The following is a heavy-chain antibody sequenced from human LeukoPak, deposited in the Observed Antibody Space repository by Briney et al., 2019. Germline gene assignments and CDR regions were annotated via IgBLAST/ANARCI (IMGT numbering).Heavy chain of an antibody. CDR3: ARAFMVRGVIYWFDP. Sequence: SVKVSCKASGYSFTGYYMHWVRQAPGQGLEWMGGIIPIFGTANYAQTFQGRVTITADESTTTAYMELSSLRSVDTAVYYCARAFMVRGVIYWFDPWGQGTLVTVSS. J-gene: IGHJ5*02. V-gene: IGHV1-69*13. D-gene: IGHD3-10*01. CDR2: IIPIFGTA. CDR1: GYSFTGYY.